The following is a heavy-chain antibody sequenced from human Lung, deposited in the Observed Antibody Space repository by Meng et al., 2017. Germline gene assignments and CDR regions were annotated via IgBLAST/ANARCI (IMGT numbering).Heavy chain of an antibody. V-gene: IGHV4-34*01. D-gene: IGHD4-11*01. J-gene: IGHJ4*02. CDR2: INHSGST. Sequence: QVPLQEWGAGLLKLSDTLSLTCVVSGGSFSDYYWSWIRQPPGKGLEWIGEINHSGSTNYNPSLESRATISVDTSQNNLSLKLSSVTAADSAVYYCARGPTTMAHDFDYWGQGTLVTVSS. CDR3: ARGPTTMAHDFDY. CDR1: GGSFSDYY.